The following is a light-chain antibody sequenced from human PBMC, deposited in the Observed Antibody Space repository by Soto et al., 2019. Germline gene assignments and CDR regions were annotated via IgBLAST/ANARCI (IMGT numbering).Light chain of an antibody. Sequence: EVVFTQSPSTLSLYPGERATLSCRASQTINNFLAWYQQKPGQAPRLLIYDASSRAAGVPGRFSGSGSGTDFTLTITSLEPEDFALYHCQQRSTGTFGGGTKV. CDR1: QTINNF. CDR2: DAS. CDR3: QQRSTGT. J-gene: IGKJ4*01. V-gene: IGKV3-11*01.